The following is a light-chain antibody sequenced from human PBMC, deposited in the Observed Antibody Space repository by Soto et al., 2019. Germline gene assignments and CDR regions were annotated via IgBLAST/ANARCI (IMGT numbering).Light chain of an antibody. CDR1: QVIRNN. CDR2: TAY. V-gene: IGKV1-17*01. J-gene: IGKJ3*01. Sequence: DIQMTQSPSSLSASVGDRATITCRASQVIRNNLAWYQQKPGKAPQRMIYTAYSLQSGVPSRFSASGSGTEFTLTISSLQPEDFATYDCLQHNDFPFTFGPGTKVDI. CDR3: LQHNDFPFT.